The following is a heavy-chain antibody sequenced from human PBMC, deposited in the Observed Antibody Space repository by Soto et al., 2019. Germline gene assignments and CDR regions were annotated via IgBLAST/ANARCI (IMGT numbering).Heavy chain of an antibody. Sequence: QLLESGGGLVQPGGSLRLSCEGSEFTFSSFAMGWVRQAPGKGLEWLSSVSADGVSSFSADSVRGRFRVSRDNSKNTLFLQMRFLRVEDTAVYYCAKTRQAPVGTHFFDLWGQGTQVTVSS. CDR1: EFTFSSFA. CDR3: AKTRQAPVGTHFFDL. CDR2: VSADGVSS. J-gene: IGHJ4*02. V-gene: IGHV3-23*01.